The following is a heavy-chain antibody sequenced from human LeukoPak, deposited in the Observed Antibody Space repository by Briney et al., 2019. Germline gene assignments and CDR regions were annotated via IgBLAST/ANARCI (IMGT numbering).Heavy chain of an antibody. D-gene: IGHD2-8*01. CDR1: GYTFTGYY. CDR2: INPNSGGT. Sequence: ASVKVSCKDSGYTFTGYYMHWVRQAPGQGLEWMGWINPNSGGTNYAQKFQGRVTMTRDTSISTAYMELSRLRSEDTAVYYCARQYGVWGSWHYYYYMDVWGKGTTVTVSS. V-gene: IGHV1-2*02. CDR3: ARQYGVWGSWHYYYYMDV. J-gene: IGHJ6*03.